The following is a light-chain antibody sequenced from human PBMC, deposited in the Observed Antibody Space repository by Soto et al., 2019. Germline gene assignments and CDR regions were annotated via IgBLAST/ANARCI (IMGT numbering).Light chain of an antibody. V-gene: IGLV2-23*01. J-gene: IGLJ2*01. CDR3: CSYAGSSIYVV. CDR1: SSDVGSYNL. Sequence: QSALTQPASVSGSPGQSITISCTGTSSDVGSYNLGSWYQQHPGKAPKLIIYEGSKRPSGVSNRFSGSKSGNTASLTISGLQSEDEANYYCCSYAGSSIYVVFGGGTKLTVL. CDR2: EGS.